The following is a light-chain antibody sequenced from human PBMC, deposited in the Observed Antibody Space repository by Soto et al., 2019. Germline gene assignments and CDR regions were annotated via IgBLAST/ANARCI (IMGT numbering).Light chain of an antibody. V-gene: IGKV1-39*01. CDR1: QTISSY. Sequence: DIQMTQSPSSLSASVGERVTITCRASQTISSYFNWYQQKPGKAPKLLIYAATSLQSGVPSRFSGSGSGTDFPLTSSSLQPEDFANYYRQQSYNIPRTFGQGTKVEIK. CDR3: QQSYNIPRT. J-gene: IGKJ1*01. CDR2: AAT.